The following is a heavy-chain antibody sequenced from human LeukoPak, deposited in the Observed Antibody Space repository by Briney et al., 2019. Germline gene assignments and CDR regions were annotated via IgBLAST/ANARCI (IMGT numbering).Heavy chain of an antibody. V-gene: IGHV1-2*02. CDR3: ARAGYCSGGSCYDY. J-gene: IGHJ4*02. Sequence: ASVKVSCKASGYTFTGYYMHWVRQAPGQGLEWMGWINPNSGGTNYAQKFQGRVTMTRDTSISTAYMELRRLRSDDTAVYYCARAGYCSGGSCYDYWGQGTLVTVSS. CDR1: GYTFTGYY. D-gene: IGHD2-15*01. CDR2: INPNSGGT.